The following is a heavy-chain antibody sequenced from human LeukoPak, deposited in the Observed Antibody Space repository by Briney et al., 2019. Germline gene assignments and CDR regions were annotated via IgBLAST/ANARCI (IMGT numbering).Heavy chain of an antibody. V-gene: IGHV3-23*01. CDR3: ARDRPNYHESNGHYYQRDGDH. CDR1: RFTFNIYA. CDR2: MCGSAGCT. J-gene: IGHJ5*02. D-gene: IGHD3-22*01. Sequence: PGGSLRLSCAASRFTFNIYAMSWVRLAPGKGLLWVASMCGSAGCTYYADSVKGRFTISRDNSKNTLYLQMNSLRAEDTAIYYCARDRPNYHESNGHYYQRDGDHWGQGTLVTVSS.